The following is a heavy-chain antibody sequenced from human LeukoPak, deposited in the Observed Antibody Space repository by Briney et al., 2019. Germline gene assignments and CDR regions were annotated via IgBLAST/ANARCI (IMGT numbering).Heavy chain of an antibody. Sequence: PGGSLRLSCAASGFTFSSYAMSWVRQAPGKGLEWAAVIWYDGSNKYYADSVKGRFTISRDNAKNSLYLQMNSLRVEDTAVYYCARDPSSLRDSYDYWGQGTLVTVSS. CDR3: ARDPSSLRDSYDY. CDR1: GFTFSSYA. CDR2: IWYDGSNK. V-gene: IGHV3-33*08. J-gene: IGHJ4*02.